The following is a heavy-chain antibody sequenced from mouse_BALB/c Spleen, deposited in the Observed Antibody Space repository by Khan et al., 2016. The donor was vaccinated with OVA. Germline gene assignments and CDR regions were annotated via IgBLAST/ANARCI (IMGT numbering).Heavy chain of an antibody. CDR3: ARKNYYGYAMDY. CDR2: ISYSGST. J-gene: IGHJ4*01. D-gene: IGHD1-1*01. CDR1: GYSITSGYA. Sequence: VQLKESGPGLVKPSQSLSLTCTVTGYSITSGYAWNWIRQFPGNKLEWMGYISYSGSTSYNPSLRSRISITRDPSKTQFFLQLTSVTTEDTATYYWARKNYYGYAMDYWGQGTSVTVSS. V-gene: IGHV3-2*02.